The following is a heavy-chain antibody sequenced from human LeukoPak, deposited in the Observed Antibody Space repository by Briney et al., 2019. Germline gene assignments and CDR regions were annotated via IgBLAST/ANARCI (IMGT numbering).Heavy chain of an antibody. Sequence: SETLSLTCAVSGGSISSNNWWSWVRQSPERGLEWIGDIYHSGGTHYNPSLESRVTISVDKSKNQFSLKLSSVTAADTAVYYCARDDYNLGFVYWGQGTLVTVSS. CDR3: ARDDYNLGFVY. CDR1: GGSISSNNW. V-gene: IGHV4-4*02. CDR2: IYHSGGT. D-gene: IGHD4-11*01. J-gene: IGHJ4*02.